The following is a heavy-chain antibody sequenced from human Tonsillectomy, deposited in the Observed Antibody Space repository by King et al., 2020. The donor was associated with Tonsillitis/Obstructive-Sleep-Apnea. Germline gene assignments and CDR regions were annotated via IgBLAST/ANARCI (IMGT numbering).Heavy chain of an antibody. Sequence: VQLVQSGAEVKKPGESLKISCKASGYRFTSHCIGWVRQRPGKGLEWMGIIYPGDSDTRYSPSFHGQVTISADKSTDTAYLQCSSLKASDTAMYYCARQRPLMQGVMEGQFDYWGQGTLVTVSS. J-gene: IGHJ4*02. D-gene: IGHD3-16*01. CDR2: IYPGDSDT. CDR1: GYRFTSHC. V-gene: IGHV5-51*01. CDR3: ARQRPLMQGVMEGQFDY.